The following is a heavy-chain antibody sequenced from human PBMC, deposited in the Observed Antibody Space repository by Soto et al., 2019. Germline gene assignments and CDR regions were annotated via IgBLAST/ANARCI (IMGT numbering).Heavy chain of an antibody. Sequence: GGSLRLSCAASGFTFSSYSMNWVRQAPGKGLEWVSSISSSSSYIYYADSVKGRFTISRDNAKNSLYLQMNSLRAEDTAVYYCARDEYYYDSSGYYYVDAFDIWGQGTMVTVSS. CDR3: ARDEYYYDSSGYYYVDAFDI. J-gene: IGHJ3*02. CDR1: GFTFSSYS. V-gene: IGHV3-21*01. CDR2: ISSSSSYI. D-gene: IGHD3-22*01.